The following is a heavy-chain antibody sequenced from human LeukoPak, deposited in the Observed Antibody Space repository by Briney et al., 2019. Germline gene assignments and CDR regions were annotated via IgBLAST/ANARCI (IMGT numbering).Heavy chain of an antibody. V-gene: IGHV3-23*01. D-gene: IGHD6-19*01. Sequence: GGSLRLSCAASGLTFSSYAMSWVRQAPGRGLEWVSAISGSGGSTYYADSVKGRFTISRDNSKNTLYLQMNSLRAEDTAVYYCPAQWLLHGAFDIWGQGTMVTVSS. CDR3: PAQWLLHGAFDI. CDR2: ISGSGGST. J-gene: IGHJ3*02. CDR1: GLTFSSYA.